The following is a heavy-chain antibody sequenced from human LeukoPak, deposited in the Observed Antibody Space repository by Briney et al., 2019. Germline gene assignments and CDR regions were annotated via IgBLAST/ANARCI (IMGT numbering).Heavy chain of an antibody. J-gene: IGHJ6*02. V-gene: IGHV1-2*02. Sequence: GASVKVSCRASGYTFTGYYMHWVRQAPGQGLEWMGWINPNSGGTNYAQKFQGRVTMTRDTSISTAYMELSRLRSDDTAVYYCARDGSLTGYYYYYYGMDVWGQGTTVTVSS. CDR1: GYTFTGYY. D-gene: IGHD3-9*01. CDR2: INPNSGGT. CDR3: ARDGSLTGYYYYYYGMDV.